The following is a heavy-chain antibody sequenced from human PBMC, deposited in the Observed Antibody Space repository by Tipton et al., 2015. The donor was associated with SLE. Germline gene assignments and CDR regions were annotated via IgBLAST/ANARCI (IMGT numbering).Heavy chain of an antibody. V-gene: IGHV3-30*02. CDR1: GFSFKTFA. J-gene: IGHJ4*02. D-gene: IGHD4/OR15-4a*01. CDR3: AKIGGYGATPDY. Sequence: SLRLSCAASGFSFKTFALHWVRQAPGKGLEWVAFIRYDGSSEYYADSVKSRFTISRDNSKNTLYLQMYSLTSEDTAMYYCAKIGGYGATPDYWGQGTLVTVSS. CDR2: IRYDGSSE.